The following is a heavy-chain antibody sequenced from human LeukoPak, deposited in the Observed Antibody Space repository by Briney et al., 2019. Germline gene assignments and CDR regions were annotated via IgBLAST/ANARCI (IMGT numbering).Heavy chain of an antibody. V-gene: IGHV4-38-2*02. D-gene: IGHD1-1*01. CDR3: ARFDLNWNSDH. CDR2: MYHTGTT. J-gene: IGHJ4*02. Sequence: SETLSLTCTVSGYSITSGYYWGWIRQPPGEGLVWIAAMYHTGTTVYNPSFKSRVTMSVDTSKNQVFLRLRSVTAADTAMFYCARFDLNWNSDHWGQGTLVTVSA. CDR1: GYSITSGYY.